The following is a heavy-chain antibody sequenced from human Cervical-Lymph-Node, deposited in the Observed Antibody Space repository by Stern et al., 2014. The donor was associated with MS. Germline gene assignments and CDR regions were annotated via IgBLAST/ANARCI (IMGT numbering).Heavy chain of an antibody. J-gene: IGHJ4*02. CDR1: GFNFSHYA. Sequence: QPVRSGGGVVQPGRSLRLSCAVSGFNFSHYAMHWVRQVPGKGLEWVAAVSSDGSNKYHADSVKGRFTISRENSKNTVYLQMNSLRDDDTAVYYCATQIWFDYWGQGTLVTVSS. D-gene: IGHD3-16*01. CDR2: VSSDGSNK. V-gene: IGHV3-30-3*01. CDR3: ATQIWFDY.